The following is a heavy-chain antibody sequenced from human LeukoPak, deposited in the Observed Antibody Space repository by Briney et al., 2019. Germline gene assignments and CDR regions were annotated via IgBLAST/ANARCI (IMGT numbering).Heavy chain of an antibody. CDR2: ISWNSGSI. D-gene: IGHD6-6*01. V-gene: IGHV3-9*03. Sequence: PGRSLRLSCAASGFTFDDYAMHWVRQAPGKGLEWVSGISWNSGSIGYADSVKGRFTISRDNAKNSLYLQMNSLRAEDMALYYCARSLGFRYSSSYYFDYWGQGTLVTVSS. CDR3: ARSLGFRYSSSYYFDY. J-gene: IGHJ4*02. CDR1: GFTFDDYA.